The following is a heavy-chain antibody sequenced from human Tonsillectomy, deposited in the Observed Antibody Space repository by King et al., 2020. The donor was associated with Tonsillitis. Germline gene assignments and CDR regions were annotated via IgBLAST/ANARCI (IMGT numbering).Heavy chain of an antibody. D-gene: IGHD3-22*01. CDR1: GFTFSTYP. V-gene: IGHV3-30*04. CDR3: ASDLDNSCYDSSGFFDF. CDR2: ISYDGSNK. J-gene: IGHJ4*02. Sequence: VQLVESGGGVVQPGRSLRLTCAASGFTFSTYPMHWVRQAPGKGLEWVADISYDGSNKYYADSVKGRFTISRDNSKSTVYLQMHSLGAEDTTVYYCASDLDNSCYDSSGFFDFWGQGTLVTVSS.